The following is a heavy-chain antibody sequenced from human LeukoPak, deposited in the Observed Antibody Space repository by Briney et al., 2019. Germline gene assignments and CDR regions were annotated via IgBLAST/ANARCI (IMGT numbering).Heavy chain of an antibody. CDR1: GGSFSGYY. D-gene: IGHD3-10*01. CDR3: ARGGYYGSGNDFRFDP. V-gene: IGHV4-34*01. Sequence: SETLSLTCAVYGGSFSGYYWSWIRQPPGKGLEWIGEINHSGSTNCNPSLKSRVTISVDTSKNQFSLKLSSVTAADTAIYYCARGGYYGSGNDFRFDPWGQGTLVTVSS. CDR2: INHSGST. J-gene: IGHJ5*02.